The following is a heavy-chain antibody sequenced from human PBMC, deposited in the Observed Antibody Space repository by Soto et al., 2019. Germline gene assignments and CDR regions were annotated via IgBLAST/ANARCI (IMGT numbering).Heavy chain of an antibody. CDR2: ISGSGDST. D-gene: IGHD2-15*01. Sequence: EVQLWESGGGLVQPGGSLRLSCAASGSTFSSYAMSWVRQAPGKGLEWVSVISGSGDSTYYADSVKGRFTISRDNSKNTLYVQMNNLRAEDTAEYYCARELGYCSGGNCYMDGAFDFWGQGTMVTVSS. J-gene: IGHJ3*01. V-gene: IGHV3-23*01. CDR3: ARELGYCSGGNCYMDGAFDF. CDR1: GSTFSSYA.